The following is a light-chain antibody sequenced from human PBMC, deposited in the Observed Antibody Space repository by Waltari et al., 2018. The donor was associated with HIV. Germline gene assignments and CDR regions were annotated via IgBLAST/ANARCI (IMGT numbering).Light chain of an antibody. V-gene: IGKV1-39*01. CDR2: AAS. CDR3: QQSYSTLGLT. J-gene: IGKJ4*01. Sequence: DIQMTQSPSSLSASVGDRVTIPCRASQSISSYLNWYQQKPGKAPKLLIYAASSLQSGVPSRFSGSGSGTDFTLTISSLQPEDFATYYCQQSYSTLGLTFGGGTKVEIK. CDR1: QSISSY.